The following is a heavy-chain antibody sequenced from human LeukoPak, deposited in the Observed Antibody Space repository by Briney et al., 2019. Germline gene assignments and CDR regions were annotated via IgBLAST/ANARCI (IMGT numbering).Heavy chain of an antibody. CDR3: ARSVVTLYWYFDL. D-gene: IGHD4-23*01. V-gene: IGHV4-59*13. CDR2: IHYSGST. J-gene: IGHJ2*01. CDR1: GGAISVYY. Sequence: SETLSLTCTVSGGAISVYYYNGIPHPPAKGLEWMGYIHYSGSTNYNPSLKSRVTISLDTSKNQFSLKLSSVTTADTAVYYCARSVVTLYWYFDLWGRGTLVTVSS.